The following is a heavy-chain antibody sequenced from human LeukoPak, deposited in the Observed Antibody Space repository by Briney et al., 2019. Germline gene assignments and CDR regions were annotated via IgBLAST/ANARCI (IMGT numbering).Heavy chain of an antibody. CDR3: AKGSYYDSSGSFYFDY. CDR2: ISGSGDNT. V-gene: IGHV3-23*01. CDR1: GFTFSSYA. D-gene: IGHD3-22*01. Sequence: GTLRLSCAASGFTFSSYAMSWVRQAPGKGLEWVSGISGSGDNTYYADSVKGRFTISRDNSKNTLYVQVNSLGTEDTAAYYCAKGSYYDSSGSFYFDYWGQGTLVTVSS. J-gene: IGHJ4*02.